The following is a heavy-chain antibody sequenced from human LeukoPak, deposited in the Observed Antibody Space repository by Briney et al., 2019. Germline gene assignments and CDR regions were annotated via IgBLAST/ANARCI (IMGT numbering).Heavy chain of an antibody. CDR3: ARVPNSGWLDY. CDR1: GGTFSSNA. V-gene: IGHV1-69*06. CDR2: IIPIFGTA. Sequence: GASVKVSCKASGGTFSSNAISWVRQAPGQGLEWMGGIIPIFGTANYAQKFQGRVTITADKSTSTAYMELSSLRSEDTAVYYCARVPNSGWLDYWGQGTLVTVSS. J-gene: IGHJ4*02. D-gene: IGHD6-19*01.